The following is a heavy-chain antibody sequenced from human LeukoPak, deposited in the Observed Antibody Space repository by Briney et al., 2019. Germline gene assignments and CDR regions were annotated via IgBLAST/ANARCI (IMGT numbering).Heavy chain of an antibody. V-gene: IGHV4-39*01. CDR3: ARLEGYSSPYYFDY. Sequence: PSETLSLTCTVSGGSISSSSYYWGWIRQPPGKGLEWIGSIYCSGSTYYNPSLKSRVTISVDTSKNQFSLKLSSVTAADTAVYYCARLEGYSSPYYFDYWGQGTLVTVSS. D-gene: IGHD6-13*01. CDR1: GGSISSSSYY. CDR2: IYCSGST. J-gene: IGHJ4*02.